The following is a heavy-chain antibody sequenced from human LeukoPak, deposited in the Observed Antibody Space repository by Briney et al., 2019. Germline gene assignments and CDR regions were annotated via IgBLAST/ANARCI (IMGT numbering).Heavy chain of an antibody. V-gene: IGHV3-23*01. CDR3: AKGTGRMVRGVIIKEYYFDY. Sequence: GGSLRLSCAASGFTFSSYAMSWVRQAPGKGLEWVSAISGSGGSTYYADSVKGRFTISRDNSKNTLYLQMSSLRAEDTAVYYCAKGTGRMVRGVIIKEYYFDYWGQGTLVTVSS. J-gene: IGHJ4*02. D-gene: IGHD3-10*01. CDR2: ISGSGGST. CDR1: GFTFSSYA.